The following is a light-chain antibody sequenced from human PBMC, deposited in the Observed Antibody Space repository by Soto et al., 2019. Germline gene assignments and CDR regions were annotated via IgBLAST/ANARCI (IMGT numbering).Light chain of an antibody. CDR2: GAS. J-gene: IGKJ1*01. V-gene: IGKV3-20*01. CDR3: QQYGSLPRT. CDR1: QSVSNNY. Sequence: ILLTQSPGTLSLSPGERATLPCRASQSVSNNYLAWYQQKPGQAPRLLIYGASSRATGIPDRFSGSGSGTDFTLTISRLEPEDFAVYYCQQYGSLPRTFGQGTKVDIK.